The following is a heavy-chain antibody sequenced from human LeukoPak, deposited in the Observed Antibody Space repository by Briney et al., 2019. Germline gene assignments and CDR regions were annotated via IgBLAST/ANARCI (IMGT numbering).Heavy chain of an antibody. D-gene: IGHD3-10*02. CDR2: IYHTGIT. Sequence: LRLSCAASGFTFDDYAMHWVRQAPGKGLEWIGYIYHTGITYNNPSLKSRVTIPVDRSKNQFSLELTSVTAADTAVYYCAREMLDNHWFDPWGQGTLVTVSS. J-gene: IGHJ5*02. CDR3: AREMLDNHWFDP. V-gene: IGHV4-30-2*01. CDR1: GFTFDDYA.